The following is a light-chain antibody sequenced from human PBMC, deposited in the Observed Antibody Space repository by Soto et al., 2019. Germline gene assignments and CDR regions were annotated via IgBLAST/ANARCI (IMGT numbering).Light chain of an antibody. Sequence: EIVMTQSPATLSVSPGERVTLSCRARQSVNSNLAWYQQKPGQTPKLLIYVASTRATGIPARFSGSGSGTEFTLTISSLQSEDFAIYYCQQYNAWPLTFGGGTKVEFK. CDR1: QSVNSN. CDR2: VAS. V-gene: IGKV3-15*01. J-gene: IGKJ4*01. CDR3: QQYNAWPLT.